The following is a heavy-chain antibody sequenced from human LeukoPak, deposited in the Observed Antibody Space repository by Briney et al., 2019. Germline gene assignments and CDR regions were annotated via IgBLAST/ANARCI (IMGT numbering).Heavy chain of an antibody. Sequence: PGGSLRLSCVASGFTFSACAMSWVRQAPGKGLEWVSDVRGSGGDTFYSDSVRGRFTISRDNSKNTLYLQMNSLRAEDTALYYCAESGPVAGSVMRGFDYWGLGTLVTVSS. CDR2: VRGSGGDT. V-gene: IGHV3-23*01. CDR1: GFTFSACA. D-gene: IGHD6-19*01. J-gene: IGHJ4*02. CDR3: AESGPVAGSVMRGFDY.